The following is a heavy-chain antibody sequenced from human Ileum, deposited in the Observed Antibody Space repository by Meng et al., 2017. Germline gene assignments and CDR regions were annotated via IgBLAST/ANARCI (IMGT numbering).Heavy chain of an antibody. D-gene: IGHD3-22*01. CDR3: ARDTKNYYDSSGYPGPLDY. V-gene: IGHV3-30-3*01. Sequence: QVQLVESGGGVVQPGRSLRLSCALSRFTFSSYAMHWVRQAPGKGLEWVAVISYDGSNKYYADSVKGRFTISRDNSKNTLYLQMNSLRAEDTAVYYCARDTKNYYDSSGYPGPLDYWGQGTLVTVSS. J-gene: IGHJ4*02. CDR1: RFTFSSYA. CDR2: ISYDGSNK.